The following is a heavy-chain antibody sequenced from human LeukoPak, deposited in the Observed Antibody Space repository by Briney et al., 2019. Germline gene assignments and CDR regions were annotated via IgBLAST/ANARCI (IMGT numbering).Heavy chain of an antibody. CDR2: ISGGNSGGRT. Sequence: GGSLRLSCAASGFTFSSYAMSWVRQAPGKGLEWVSAISGGNSGGRTYYADSVKGRFTISRDNSKNTLYLQMNSLRAEDTALYYCAKSPAVDAAFDIWGQGTMVTVSS. V-gene: IGHV3-23*01. CDR3: AKSPAVDAAFDI. J-gene: IGHJ3*02. CDR1: GFTFSSYA. D-gene: IGHD4-23*01.